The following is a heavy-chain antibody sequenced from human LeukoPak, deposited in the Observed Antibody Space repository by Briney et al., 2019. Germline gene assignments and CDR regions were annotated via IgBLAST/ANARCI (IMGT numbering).Heavy chain of an antibody. CDR2: IYYSGST. V-gene: IGHV4-59*01. Sequence: SETLSLTCTVSGGSISSYYWSWIRQPPGKGLEWIGYIYYSGSTNYNPSLKSRVTISVDTSKNQFSLKLSSVTAADTAVYYCARHRDYDILTGYPPGAFDIWGQGTMVTVSS. CDR1: GGSISSYY. D-gene: IGHD3-9*01. CDR3: ARHRDYDILTGYPPGAFDI. J-gene: IGHJ3*02.